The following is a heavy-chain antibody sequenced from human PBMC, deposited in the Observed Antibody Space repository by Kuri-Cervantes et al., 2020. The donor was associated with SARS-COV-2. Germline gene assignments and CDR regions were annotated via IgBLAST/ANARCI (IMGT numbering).Heavy chain of an antibody. V-gene: IGHV4-39*07. J-gene: IGHJ4*02. CDR2: IYYSGST. D-gene: IGHD2-8*01. CDR1: GGSISSSSYY. Sequence: SETLSLTCTVSGGSISSSSYYWGWIRQPPGKGLEWIGSIYYSGSTYYNPSLKSRVTISVDTSKNQFSLKLSSVTAADTAVYYCARLASSRGTREFGYWGQGTLVTVSS. CDR3: ARLASSRGTREFGY.